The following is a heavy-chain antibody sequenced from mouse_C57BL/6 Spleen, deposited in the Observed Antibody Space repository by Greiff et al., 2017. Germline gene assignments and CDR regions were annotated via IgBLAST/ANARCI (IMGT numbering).Heavy chain of an antibody. CDR3: ARDEGDGSMDY. J-gene: IGHJ4*01. CDR2: SRNKANDYTT. V-gene: IGHV7-1*01. CDR1: GFTFSDFY. Sequence: EVQRVESGGGLVQSGRSLRLSCATSGFTFSDFYMEWVRQAPGKGLEWIAASRNKANDYTTEYSASVKGRFIVSRDTSQSILYLQMNALRAEDTSIYYCARDEGDGSMDYWGQGTSVTVSS. D-gene: IGHD3-3*01.